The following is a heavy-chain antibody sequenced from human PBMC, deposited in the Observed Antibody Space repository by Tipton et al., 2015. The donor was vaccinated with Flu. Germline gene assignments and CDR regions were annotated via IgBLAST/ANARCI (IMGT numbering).Heavy chain of an antibody. CDR3: ALTYYDFWSGGNWFDP. V-gene: IGHV4-59*08. D-gene: IGHD3-3*01. CDR1: GGSISSYY. CDR2: IYYSGST. J-gene: IGHJ5*02. Sequence: TLSLTCTVSGGSISSYYWSWIRQPPGKGLEWIGYIYYSGSTNYNPSLKSRVTISVDTSKNQFSLKLSSVTAADTAVYYCALTYYDFWSGGNWFDPWGQGTLVTVSS.